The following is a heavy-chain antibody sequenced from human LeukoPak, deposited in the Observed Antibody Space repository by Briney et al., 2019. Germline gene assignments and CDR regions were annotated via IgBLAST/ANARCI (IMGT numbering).Heavy chain of an antibody. CDR3: ARIRGEWLYYYYMDV. V-gene: IGHV4-34*01. Sequence: SETLSLTCAVYGGSFSGYYWSWIRQPPGKGLEWIGEINHSGSTNYNPSLKSRVTISVDTSKNQFSLNLTSVTAADTAVYYCARIRGEWLYYYYMDVWGKGTTVTVAS. CDR1: GGSFSGYY. J-gene: IGHJ6*03. D-gene: IGHD3-3*01. CDR2: INHSGST.